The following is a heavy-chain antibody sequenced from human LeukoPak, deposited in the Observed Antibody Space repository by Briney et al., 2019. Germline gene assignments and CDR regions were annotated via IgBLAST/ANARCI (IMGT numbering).Heavy chain of an antibody. CDR1: GFTFSNYA. CDR2: IPNDGKNK. V-gene: IGHV3-30*04. D-gene: IGHD4-17*01. Sequence: QSGGSLRLSCAASGFTFSNYAMHWVRQAPGKGLEWVAVIPNDGKNKFYADSVKGRFTISRDNSKNTLYLEMNSLRADDTAVYYCARGSNGDEFDYWGQGSLVTVSS. CDR3: ARGSNGDEFDY. J-gene: IGHJ4*02.